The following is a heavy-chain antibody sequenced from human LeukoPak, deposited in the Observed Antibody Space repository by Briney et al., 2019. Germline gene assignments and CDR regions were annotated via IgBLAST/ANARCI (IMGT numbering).Heavy chain of an antibody. CDR2: IAQDGRTT. J-gene: IGHJ6*02. D-gene: IGHD3-3*01. V-gene: IGHV3-7*01. CDR3: ARVQSGNGYDTLDV. CDR1: GFTFSSYA. Sequence: GGSLRLSCAASGFTFSSYAMSWVRQTPGKGPEWLANIAQDGRTTYYVDSVKGRFTISRDNAKNSIYLQMNNLRAEDTATYYCARVQSGNGYDTLDVWGQGTTVTVS.